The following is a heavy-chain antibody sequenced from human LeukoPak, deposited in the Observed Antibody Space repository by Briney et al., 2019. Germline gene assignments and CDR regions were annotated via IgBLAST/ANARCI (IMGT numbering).Heavy chain of an antibody. Sequence: PGGSLRLSCEASGFTFGDYSMNWVRQAPGKGLEWVSYISSSSSTIYYADSVRGRFTISRDNAKKSLYLRMNSQRPDDTAVYYCARDPPNWGFGYWGQGTLVTVSS. J-gene: IGHJ4*02. D-gene: IGHD7-27*01. CDR2: ISSSSSTI. CDR1: GFTFGDYS. V-gene: IGHV3-48*01. CDR3: ARDPPNWGFGY.